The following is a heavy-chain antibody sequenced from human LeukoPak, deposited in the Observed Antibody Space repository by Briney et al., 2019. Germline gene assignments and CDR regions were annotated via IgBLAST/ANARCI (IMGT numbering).Heavy chain of an antibody. J-gene: IGHJ6*03. D-gene: IGHD4-23*01. CDR2: INPNSGGT. Sequence: ASVKVSCKASGYTFTGYYMHWVRQAPGQGLEWMGWINPNSGGTNYAQKFQGRVTMTRDTSISTAYKELSRLRSDDTAVYYCARDMTTVVYYYYMDVWGKGTTVTVSS. V-gene: IGHV1-2*02. CDR3: ARDMTTVVYYYYMDV. CDR1: GYTFTGYY.